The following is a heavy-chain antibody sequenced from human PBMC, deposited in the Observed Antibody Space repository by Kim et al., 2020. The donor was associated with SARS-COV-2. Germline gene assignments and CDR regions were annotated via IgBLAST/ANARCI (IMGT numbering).Heavy chain of an antibody. CDR3: VNGISTTSDPFEY. V-gene: IGHV3-64D*09. J-gene: IGHJ4*02. Sequence: GGSLRLSCSASGFTFSNYAMHWVRQAPGKGLEYVSGISSNGDYTYYADSVKGRFTISRDNSKNTLYLQMSSLRAEDTAMYYCVNGISTTSDPFEYWGQGT. D-gene: IGHD2-2*01. CDR2: ISSNGDYT. CDR1: GFTFSNYA.